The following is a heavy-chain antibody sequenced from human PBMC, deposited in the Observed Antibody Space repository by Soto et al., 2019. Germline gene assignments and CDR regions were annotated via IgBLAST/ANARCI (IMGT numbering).Heavy chain of an antibody. CDR1: GFTFSSYA. J-gene: IGHJ6*02. CDR2: ISGSGGST. V-gene: IGHV3-23*01. Sequence: GESLKISCAASGFTFSSYAMSWVRQAPGKGLEWVSAISGSGGSTYYADSVKGRFTISRDNSKNTLYLQMNSLRAEDTAVYYCAKFEGGYSYYYYYGMDVWGQGTTVTVSS. D-gene: IGHD2-15*01. CDR3: AKFEGGYSYYYYYGMDV.